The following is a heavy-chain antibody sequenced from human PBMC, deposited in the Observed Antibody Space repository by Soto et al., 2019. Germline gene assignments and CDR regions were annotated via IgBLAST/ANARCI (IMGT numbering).Heavy chain of an antibody. CDR2: INPSGGST. CDR1: GYTFTSYY. J-gene: IGHJ6*02. Sequence: ASVKVSCKAPGYTFTSYYMHWVRQAPGQGLEWMGIINPSGGSTSYAQKFQGRVTMTRDTSTSTVYMELSSLRSEDTAVYYCAREYIGSPDYYYYGMDVWGQGTTVTVSS. CDR3: AREYIGSPDYYYYGMDV. D-gene: IGHD1-20*01. V-gene: IGHV1-46*01.